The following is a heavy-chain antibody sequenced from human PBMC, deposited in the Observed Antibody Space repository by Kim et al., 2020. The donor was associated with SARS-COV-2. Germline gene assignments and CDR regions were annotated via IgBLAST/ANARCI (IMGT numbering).Heavy chain of an antibody. CDR1: GFTFSSYA. CDR3: AKAGTGYSSSWYLY. Sequence: GSLRLSCAASGFTFSSYAMSWVRQAPGKGLEWVSAISGSGGSTYYADSVKGRFTISRDNSKNTLYLQMNSLRAEDTAVYYCAKAGTGYSSSWYLYWGQGTLVTVSS. V-gene: IGHV3-23*01. CDR2: ISGSGGST. J-gene: IGHJ4*02. D-gene: IGHD6-13*01.